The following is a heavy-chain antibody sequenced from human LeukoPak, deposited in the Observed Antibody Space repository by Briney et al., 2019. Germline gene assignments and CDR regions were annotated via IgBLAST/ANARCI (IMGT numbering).Heavy chain of an antibody. CDR2: ISAYNGNT. J-gene: IGHJ5*02. CDR3: ARDNSGGSTWWFDP. Sequence: GASVKVSCKASGYTFTNYGISWVRQAPGQGLEWMGWISAYNGNTNYAQKLQGRVTMTTDTSTSTAYMELRSLRSDDTAVYYCARDNSGGSTWWFDPWGQGTLVTVSS. V-gene: IGHV1-18*01. D-gene: IGHD2-15*01. CDR1: GYTFTNYG.